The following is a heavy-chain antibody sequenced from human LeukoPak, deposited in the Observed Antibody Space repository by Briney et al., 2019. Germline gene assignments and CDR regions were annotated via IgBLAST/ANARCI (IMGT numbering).Heavy chain of an antibody. CDR1: GYTFTKFW. J-gene: IGHJ4*02. CDR3: VRGKGSGTYYGFDY. V-gene: IGHV5-51*01. Sequence: GESLKISCETSGYTFTKFWVGWVRQTSGKGLEWLGMIYPDNSDTRYSPSFQGQVTMSVDKSISIVYLHWSSLEASDTAIYYCVRGKGSGTYYGFDYWGQGTVVSVVS. D-gene: IGHD3-10*01. CDR2: IYPDNSDT.